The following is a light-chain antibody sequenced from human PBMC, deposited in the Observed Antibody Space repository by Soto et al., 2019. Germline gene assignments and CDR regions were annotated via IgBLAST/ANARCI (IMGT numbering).Light chain of an antibody. CDR3: SSYTSSHTLV. J-gene: IGLJ2*01. Sequence: QSALTQPASVSGSPGQSITISCTGTSSDVGGYNFVSWYQQYPGKVPKLMIYEVSNRPSGVSIRFSGSKSDNTASLTISGLQAEDEADYYCSSYTSSHTLVFGEGTKLTVL. CDR2: EVS. CDR1: SSDVGGYNF. V-gene: IGLV2-14*01.